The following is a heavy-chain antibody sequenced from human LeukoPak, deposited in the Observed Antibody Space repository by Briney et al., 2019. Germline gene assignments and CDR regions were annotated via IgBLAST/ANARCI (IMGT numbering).Heavy chain of an antibody. V-gene: IGHV4-59*11. J-gene: IGHJ2*01. CDR1: GGSMTNQY. CDR3: TREVPAAGHFDL. D-gene: IGHD2-2*01. Sequence: PSETLSLTCTVSGGSMTNQYWNWIRQPPGKGLEWIGYIYYSGGTNYNPSLKSRVTISIDTSRNQFSLKLSSLTAADTAIYCCTREVPAAGHFDLWGRGTLVTVSS. CDR2: IYYSGGT.